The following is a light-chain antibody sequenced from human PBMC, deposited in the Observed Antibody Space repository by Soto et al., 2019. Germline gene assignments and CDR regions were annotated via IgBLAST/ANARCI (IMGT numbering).Light chain of an antibody. CDR3: QSYDSSLSGSSVV. Sequence: QSVLTQPPSVSGAPGQRVTISCTGSSSNIGAGYDVHWYQQLPGTAPKLLIYGNSNRPSGVPDRFSGSKSGTSASLAITGLSAEDEADYYCQSYDSSLSGSSVVFGGGTKLTVL. CDR1: SSNIGAGYD. V-gene: IGLV1-40*01. J-gene: IGLJ2*01. CDR2: GNS.